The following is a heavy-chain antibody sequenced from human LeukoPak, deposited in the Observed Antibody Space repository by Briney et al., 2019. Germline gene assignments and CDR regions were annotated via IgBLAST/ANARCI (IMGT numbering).Heavy chain of an antibody. CDR1: GFTFSTNY. D-gene: IGHD6-19*01. CDR3: VRSGYSSGWYRS. CDR2: ILSGGAT. V-gene: IGHV3-53*01. J-gene: IGHJ4*02. Sequence: GGSLRLSCAASGFTFSTNYMNWVRQAPGKGLEWVSVILSGGATYYADSVKGRFTISRDNSKNTLYLQMTSLTVEDTAVYYCVRSGYSSGWYRSWGQGTLVIVSS.